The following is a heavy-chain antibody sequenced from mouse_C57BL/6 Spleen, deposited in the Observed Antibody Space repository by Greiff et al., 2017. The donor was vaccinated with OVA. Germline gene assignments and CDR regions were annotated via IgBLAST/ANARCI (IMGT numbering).Heavy chain of an antibody. D-gene: IGHD2-4*01. CDR2: IRNKANNHAT. CDR3: TRRDDYDERSAY. V-gene: IGHV6-6*01. CDR1: GFTFSDAW. Sequence: EVKVEESGGGLVQPGGSMKLSCAASGFTFSDAWMDWVRQSPEKGLEWVAEIRNKANNHATYYAESVKGRFTISRDDSKSSVYLQMNSLRAEDTGIYYCTRRDDYDERSAYWGQGTLVTVSA. J-gene: IGHJ3*01.